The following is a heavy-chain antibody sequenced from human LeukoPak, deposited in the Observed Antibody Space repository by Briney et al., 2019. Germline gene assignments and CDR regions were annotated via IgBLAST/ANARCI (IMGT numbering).Heavy chain of an antibody. CDR3: AANVRGGSGSYFDY. D-gene: IGHD3-10*01. CDR2: ISYDGSNK. J-gene: IGHJ4*02. CDR1: GFTFSSYA. V-gene: IGHV3-30*04. Sequence: GGSLRLSCAASGFTFSSYAMHWVRQAPGKGLEWVAVISYDGSNKYYADSVKGRFTISRDNSKNTLYLQMNSLRAEDTAAYYCAANVRGGSGSYFDYWGQGTLVTVSS.